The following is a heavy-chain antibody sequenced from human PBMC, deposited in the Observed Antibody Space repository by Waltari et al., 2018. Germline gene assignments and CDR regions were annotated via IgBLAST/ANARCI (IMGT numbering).Heavy chain of an antibody. Sequence: EVQLLESGGGLVQPGGSLRLSCAASGFTFSSYAMSWVRQAPGKGLEWVSAISGSGGSTYYADSVKGRFTISRDNSKNTLYLQMNSLRAEDTAVYYCAKDKDMGQWLDSFDAFDIWGQGTMVTVSS. CDR3: AKDKDMGQWLDSFDAFDI. V-gene: IGHV3-23*01. CDR2: ISGSGGST. CDR1: GFTFSSYA. J-gene: IGHJ3*02. D-gene: IGHD6-19*01.